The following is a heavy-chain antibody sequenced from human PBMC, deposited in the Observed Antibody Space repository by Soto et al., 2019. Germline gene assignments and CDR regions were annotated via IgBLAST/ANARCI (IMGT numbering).Heavy chain of an antibody. D-gene: IGHD6-25*01. J-gene: IGHJ6*02. CDR1: GDSISSVAHY. CDR2: LHYTGST. CDR3: ARQVSSAWPPYYYDMDV. Sequence: PSETLSLTCSVSGDSISSVAHYWAWIRQPPGKGLEWIGRLHYTGSTNYNPSLKSRVTISVDTSKNQVSLNLSSVTAADTAMYFCARQVSSAWPPYYYDMDVWGQGTTVTVSS. V-gene: IGHV4-39*01.